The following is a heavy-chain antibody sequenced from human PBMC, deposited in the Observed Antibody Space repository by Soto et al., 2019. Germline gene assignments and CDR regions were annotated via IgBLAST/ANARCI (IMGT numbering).Heavy chain of an antibody. Sequence: GGSLRLSCEVYGFTFNKYSMNWVRQAPGKGLEWVSYISSGSNSIYYGDSVKGRFTISRDNSKNSLFLQMNSLRDEDTAVYYCARNLYGGNYSTLDSWGQGALVTVSS. V-gene: IGHV3-48*02. J-gene: IGHJ4*02. D-gene: IGHD1-26*01. CDR3: ARNLYGGNYSTLDS. CDR1: GFTFNKYS. CDR2: ISSGSNSI.